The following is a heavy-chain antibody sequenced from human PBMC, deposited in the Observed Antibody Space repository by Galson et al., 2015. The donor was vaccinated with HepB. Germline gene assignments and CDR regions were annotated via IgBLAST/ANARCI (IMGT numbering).Heavy chain of an antibody. Sequence: SLRLSCAASGFTFSSYGMHWVRQAPGKGLEWVAVIWYDGSNKYYADSVKGRFTISRDNSKNTLYLQMNSLRAEDTAVYYCAREGSGYYLDYWGQGTLVTVSS. CDR1: GFTFSSYG. D-gene: IGHD3-22*01. CDR3: AREGSGYYLDY. J-gene: IGHJ4*02. CDR2: IWYDGSNK. V-gene: IGHV3-33*01.